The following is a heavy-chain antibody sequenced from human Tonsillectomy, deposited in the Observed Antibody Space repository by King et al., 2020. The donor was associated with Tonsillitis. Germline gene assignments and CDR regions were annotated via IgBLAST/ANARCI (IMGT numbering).Heavy chain of an antibody. CDR2: IIPIFGTA. Sequence: VQLVESGAEVKKPGSSVTVSCKASGGTFSSYAISWVRQAPGQGLEWMGGIIPIFGTANYAQKFQGRVTITADESTSTAYMELSSLRSEDTAVYYCARGRNWNDRKYYFDYWGQGTLVTVSS. J-gene: IGHJ4*02. V-gene: IGHV1-69*01. CDR1: GGTFSSYA. CDR3: ARGRNWNDRKYYFDY. D-gene: IGHD1-20*01.